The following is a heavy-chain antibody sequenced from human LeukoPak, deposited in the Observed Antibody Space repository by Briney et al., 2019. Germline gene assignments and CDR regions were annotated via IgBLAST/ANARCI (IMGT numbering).Heavy chain of an antibody. Sequence: PSEPLSLTCTVSGDSINRSDSYWGWIRQSPGKGLEWIGSIYYTGSTFDTPSLKSRVTISLDTSNNQFSLRVKSVTAADAALYFCARLRRANSGYGSVDFWGQGTLVTVSS. J-gene: IGHJ4*02. V-gene: IGHV4-39*01. CDR2: IYYTGST. D-gene: IGHD5-12*01. CDR1: GDSINRSDSY. CDR3: ARLRRANSGYGSVDF.